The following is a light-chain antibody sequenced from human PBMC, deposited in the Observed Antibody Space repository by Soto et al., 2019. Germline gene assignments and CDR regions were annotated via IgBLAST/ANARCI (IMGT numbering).Light chain of an antibody. V-gene: IGKV3-15*01. CDR1: QTISSS. CDR3: QQYNNWPRWT. CDR2: DAS. Sequence: IVLTQSPGTLSLSPGERATLSCRAIQTISSSSLAWYQQKGGQAPRLLIYDASTRATGIPARFSGSGSGTEFTLTISSLQSEDFAVYYCQQYNNWPRWTFGQGTKVDIK. J-gene: IGKJ1*01.